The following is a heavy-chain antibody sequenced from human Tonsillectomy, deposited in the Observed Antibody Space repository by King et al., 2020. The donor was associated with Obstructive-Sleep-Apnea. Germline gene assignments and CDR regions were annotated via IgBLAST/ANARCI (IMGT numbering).Heavy chain of an antibody. CDR2: MYHSGGT. D-gene: IGHD3-16*01. CDR1: GYSISSGYF. Sequence: VQLQESGPRLVKPSETLSLTCSVSGYSISSGYFWGWIRQPPGRGLEWIGSMYHSGGTHYNPSLKSRVTISVDKAKNQFPLKLKSVTAADTAMYYCARDSGPVSFDIWGQGTMVTVSS. V-gene: IGHV4-38-2*02. CDR3: ARDSGPVSFDI. J-gene: IGHJ3*02.